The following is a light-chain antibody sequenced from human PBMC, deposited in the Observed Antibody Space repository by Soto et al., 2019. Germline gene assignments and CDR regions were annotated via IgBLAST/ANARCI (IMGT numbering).Light chain of an antibody. V-gene: IGKV3-11*01. Sequence: IFLTPSPSTLSLSPGERATLSCRASQSVSSYLAWYQQKPVQAPRLLIYDASNRATGIPARFSGSGSGTDFTLTISSLEPEDFAVYYCQQRSNWRTFGQGTKVDI. J-gene: IGKJ1*01. CDR1: QSVSSY. CDR2: DAS. CDR3: QQRSNWRT.